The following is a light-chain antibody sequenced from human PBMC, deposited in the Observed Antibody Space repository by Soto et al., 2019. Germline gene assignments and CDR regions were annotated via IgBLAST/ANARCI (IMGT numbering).Light chain of an antibody. CDR2: DAS. CDR1: QSVSNY. J-gene: IGKJ1*01. CDR3: QQRSNWPPWT. V-gene: IGKV3-11*01. Sequence: DIVLTQSPATLSLSPGERATLSCRASQSVSNYLAWYQQKPGQAPRLLIYDASNRATGIPARFSGSGSGTHFTLTTSSLEPEDFAVYYCQQRSNWPPWTFGQGTKVDIK.